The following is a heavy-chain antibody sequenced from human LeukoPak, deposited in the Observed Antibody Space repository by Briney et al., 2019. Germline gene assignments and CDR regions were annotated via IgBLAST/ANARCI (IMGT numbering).Heavy chain of an antibody. CDR1: GGSISNYY. J-gene: IGHJ4*02. V-gene: IGHV4-59*12. CDR3: ARDLIEYSSSSGY. D-gene: IGHD6-6*01. Sequence: PSETLSLTCTLSGGSISNYYWNWIRQPPGKGLEWVGYIFYTGGTNYNPSLKSRVTISEDTSKNQFSLKLSSVTAADTAVYYCARDLIEYSSSSGYWGQGTLVTVSS. CDR2: IFYTGGT.